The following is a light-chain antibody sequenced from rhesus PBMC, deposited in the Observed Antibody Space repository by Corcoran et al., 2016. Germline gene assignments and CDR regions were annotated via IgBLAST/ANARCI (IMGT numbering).Light chain of an antibody. CDR2: AAS. CDR1: QGVSSW. V-gene: IGKV1-18*01. J-gene: IGKJ4*01. CDR3: QQGYNTPLT. Sequence: DIQMTQSPSSLSASVGDKVTITCRASQGVSSWLAWYQQKPGNAPKLLIYAASSLHSGGPSRFSGSGSGTDYTLTINSLQPEDFATYYCQQGYNTPLTFGGGTKVEIK.